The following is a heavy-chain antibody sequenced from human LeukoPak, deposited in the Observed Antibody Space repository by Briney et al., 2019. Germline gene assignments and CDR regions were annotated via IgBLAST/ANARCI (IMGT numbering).Heavy chain of an antibody. CDR1: GGSISSGDYY. Sequence: SQTLSLTCTVSGGSISSGDYYWSWIREPPGKGLEWIGYIYYSGSTYYNPSLKSRVTISVDTSKNQFSLKLSSVTAADTAVYYCATGVDTAMVQFDYWGQGTLVTVSS. CDR3: ATGVDTAMVQFDY. J-gene: IGHJ4*02. V-gene: IGHV4-30-4*01. D-gene: IGHD5-18*01. CDR2: IYYSGST.